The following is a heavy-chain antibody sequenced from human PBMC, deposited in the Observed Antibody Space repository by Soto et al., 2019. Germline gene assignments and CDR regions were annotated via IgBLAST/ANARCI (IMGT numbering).Heavy chain of an antibody. CDR3: ARRRDRSGWYRNAPDC. Sequence: QVQLQQWGAGLLKPSETLSLTCAVYGGSFSGYYWSWIRQPPGKGLEWIGEINHSGSTNDNPSLKSRVTISVDTSKNYCSLKLSSVPAAGTGVDYCARRRDRSGWYRNAPDCWGQGTLVTVSS. D-gene: IGHD6-19*01. CDR2: INHSGST. J-gene: IGHJ4*02. CDR1: GGSFSGYY. V-gene: IGHV4-34*01.